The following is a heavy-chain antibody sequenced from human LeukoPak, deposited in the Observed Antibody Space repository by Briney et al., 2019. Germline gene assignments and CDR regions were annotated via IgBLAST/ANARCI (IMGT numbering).Heavy chain of an antibody. Sequence: PSETLSLTCTVSGGSISSSSYYWGWIRQPPGKGLEWIGSIYYSGSTYYNPSLKSRVTISVDTSKNQFSLKLSSVTAADAAVYYCASLYYYGSGSYYSPRPLDYWGQGTLVTVSS. V-gene: IGHV4-39*01. D-gene: IGHD3-10*01. CDR3: ASLYYYGSGSYYSPRPLDY. J-gene: IGHJ4*02. CDR1: GGSISSSSYY. CDR2: IYYSGST.